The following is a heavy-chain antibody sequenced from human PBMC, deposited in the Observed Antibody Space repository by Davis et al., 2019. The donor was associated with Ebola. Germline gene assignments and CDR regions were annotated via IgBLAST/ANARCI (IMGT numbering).Heavy chain of an antibody. D-gene: IGHD4-17*01. CDR2: IRSKANSYAT. V-gene: IGHV3-73*01. CDR1: GFTFSGSA. J-gene: IGHJ4*02. CDR3: TSTTVTNDY. Sequence: GGSLRLSCAASGFTFSGSAMHWVRQASGKGLEWVGRIRSKANSYATAYAASVKGRFTISRDDSKNTAYLQMNSLKTEDTAVYYGTSTTVTNDYWGQGTLVTVSS.